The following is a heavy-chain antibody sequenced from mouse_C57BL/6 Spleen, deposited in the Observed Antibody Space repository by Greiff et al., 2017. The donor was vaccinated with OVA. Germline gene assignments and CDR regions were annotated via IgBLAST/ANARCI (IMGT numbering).Heavy chain of an antibody. CDR2: ISYAGSN. CDR3: ARGGGAWVAD. Sequence: LEESGPGLVKPSQSLSLTCSVTGYSITSGSYWNWLRQFPGNKLEWLGSISYAGSNNYNPSLTHRTSITRDTSKNPFFLKLNSVTTEDTATYDCARGGGAWVADWGQGTLVTVSA. CDR1: GYSITSGSY. V-gene: IGHV3-6*01. J-gene: IGHJ3*01.